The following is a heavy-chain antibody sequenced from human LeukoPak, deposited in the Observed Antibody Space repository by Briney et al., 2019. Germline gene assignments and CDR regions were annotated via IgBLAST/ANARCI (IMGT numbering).Heavy chain of an antibody. J-gene: IGHJ4*02. CDR1: GFTFSSNW. D-gene: IGHD6-13*01. CDR3: ETFDGIAAG. CDR2: ISSDGSSA. Sequence: PGGSLRLSCAVSGFTFSSNWMYWVRQAPGKGLVWVSRISSDGSSATYADSAKGRFTISRDNAKNTLYLQMNSLRAEDTAVYYCETFDGIAAGWGQGTLVTVSS. V-gene: IGHV3-74*01.